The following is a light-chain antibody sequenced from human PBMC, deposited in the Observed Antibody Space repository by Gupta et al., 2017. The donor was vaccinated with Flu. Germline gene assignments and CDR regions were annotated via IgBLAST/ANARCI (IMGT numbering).Light chain of an antibody. CDR3: QQYNNWPPWT. Sequence: VTRSGAPGERSTLSCRASQSVSSNLAWYQQKPGQAPRLLIYGASTRATGIPARFSGSGSGTEFTLTISSLQSEDIAVYYCQQYNNWPPWTFGQGTRVEIK. CDR1: QSVSSN. V-gene: IGKV3-15*01. CDR2: GAS. J-gene: IGKJ1*01.